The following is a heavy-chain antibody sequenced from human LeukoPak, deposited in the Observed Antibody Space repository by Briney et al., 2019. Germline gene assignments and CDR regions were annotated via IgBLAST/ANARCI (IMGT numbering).Heavy chain of an antibody. CDR1: GFTFSSYA. CDR2: ISSNGGGT. J-gene: IGHJ4*02. V-gene: IGHV3-64D*06. Sequence: GGSLRLSCSASGFTFSSYAMHWVRQAPGKGLEYVSAISSNGGGTYYADSVKGRFTISRDNSKNTLYLQMSSLGAEDTAVYYCVKDPTYYYGSGSSYFDYWGQGALVTVSS. D-gene: IGHD3-10*01. CDR3: VKDPTYYYGSGSSYFDY.